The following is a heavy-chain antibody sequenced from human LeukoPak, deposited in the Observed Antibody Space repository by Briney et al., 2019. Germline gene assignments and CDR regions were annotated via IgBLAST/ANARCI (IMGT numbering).Heavy chain of an antibody. CDR1: GGSISSSSYY. CDR2: IYYSGST. J-gene: IGHJ5*02. CDR3: ARDSAYYDFWSGYYTSANWFDP. D-gene: IGHD3-3*01. Sequence: SETLSLTCTVSGGSISSSSYYWGWIRQPPGKGLEWIGSIYYSGSTYYNPSLKSRVTISVDTSKNQFSLKLSSVTAADTAVYYCARDSAYYDFWSGYYTSANWFDPWGQGTLVTVSS. V-gene: IGHV4-39*07.